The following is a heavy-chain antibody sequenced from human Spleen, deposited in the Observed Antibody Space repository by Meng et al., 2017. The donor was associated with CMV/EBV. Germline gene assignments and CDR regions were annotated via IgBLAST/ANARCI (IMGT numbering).Heavy chain of an antibody. D-gene: IGHD3-3*01. CDR3: ASGIFGVDHYYYYYGMDV. CDR1: TFTSYD. CDR2: MNPNSGNT. Sequence: TFTSYDINWVRQATGQGLEWMGWMNPNSGNTGYAQKFQGRVTMTRNTSISTAYMELSSLRSEDTAVYYCASGIFGVDHYYYYYGMDVWGQGTTVTVSS. V-gene: IGHV1-8*01. J-gene: IGHJ6*02.